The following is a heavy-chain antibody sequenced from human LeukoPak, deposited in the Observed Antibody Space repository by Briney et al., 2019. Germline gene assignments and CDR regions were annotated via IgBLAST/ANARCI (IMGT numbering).Heavy chain of an antibody. CDR3: AREGDYDFWSGYPYYFDY. D-gene: IGHD3-3*01. CDR2: IIPIFGTA. Sequence: SVKASCKASGGTFSSYAISWVRQAPGQGLEWMGRIIPIFGTANYAQKFQGRVTITTDESTSTAYMELSSLRSEDTAVYYCAREGDYDFWSGYPYYFDYWGQGTLVTVSS. J-gene: IGHJ4*02. V-gene: IGHV1-69*05. CDR1: GGTFSSYA.